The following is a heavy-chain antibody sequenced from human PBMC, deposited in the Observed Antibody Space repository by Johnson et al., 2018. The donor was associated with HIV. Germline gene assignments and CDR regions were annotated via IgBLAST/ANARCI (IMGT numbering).Heavy chain of an antibody. CDR3: ARAGQLPEDAFDI. CDR1: GFTFSSYA. D-gene: IGHD1-7*01. Sequence: QMQLVESGGGVVQPGRSLRLSCAASGFTFSSYAMHWVRQAPGKGLEWVAVIGYDGSDKYYADSVKGRVTISRDNSKNTLYLQMNSLRAEDTAVYYCARAGQLPEDAFDIWGQGTMVTVSS. V-gene: IGHV3-30*14. CDR2: IGYDGSDK. J-gene: IGHJ3*02.